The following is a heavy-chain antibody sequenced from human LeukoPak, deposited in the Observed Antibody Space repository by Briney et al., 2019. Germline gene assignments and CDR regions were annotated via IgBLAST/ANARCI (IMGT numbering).Heavy chain of an antibody. D-gene: IGHD3-10*01. Sequence: GGSLRLSCAASGFTFSSYAMSWVRQAPGKGLEWVSAISGSGGSTYYADSVKGRFTISRDNSKNTLYLQMNSLRAEDTAVYYCAKRKYDPMVRGAFDYWGQGTLVTVSS. CDR3: AKRKYDPMVRGAFDY. CDR2: ISGSGGST. J-gene: IGHJ4*02. V-gene: IGHV3-23*01. CDR1: GFTFSSYA.